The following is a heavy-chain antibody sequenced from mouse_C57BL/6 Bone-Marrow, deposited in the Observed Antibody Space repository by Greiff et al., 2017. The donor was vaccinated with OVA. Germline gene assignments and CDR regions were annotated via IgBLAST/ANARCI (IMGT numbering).Heavy chain of an antibody. CDR1: GFSLTSYG. V-gene: IGHV2-5*01. CDR3: ASSLLTLAY. D-gene: IGHD6-5*01. CDR2: IWRGGST. J-gene: IGHJ3*01. Sequence: VKLMESGPGLVQPSQSLSITCTVSGFSLTSYGVHWVRQSPGQGLEWLGVIWRGGSTDYNAAFMSRLSITKDNSKSQVFFKMNRLQADDTAIYYCASSLLTLAYGGQGTLVTVSA.